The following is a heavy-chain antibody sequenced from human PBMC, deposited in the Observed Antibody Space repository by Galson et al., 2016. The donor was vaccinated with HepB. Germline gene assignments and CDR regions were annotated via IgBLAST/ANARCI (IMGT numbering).Heavy chain of an antibody. CDR2: SDPEDGET. V-gene: IGHV1-24*01. Sequence: SVKVSCKVSGYTLSELSMHWVRQAPGKGLEWMGRSDPEDGETIYAQNFQGRVTMTEDTSTDSAYMELSSLRSEDTAVYYCAAMGHYYDSSGYIPWGQGTLVTVSS. D-gene: IGHD3-22*01. CDR3: AAMGHYYDSSGYIP. CDR1: GYTLSELS. J-gene: IGHJ5*02.